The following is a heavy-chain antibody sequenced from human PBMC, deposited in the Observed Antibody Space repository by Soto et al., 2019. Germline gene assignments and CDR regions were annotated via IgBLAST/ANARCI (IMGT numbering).Heavy chain of an antibody. CDR1: GGSISSSSYY. CDR2: IYYSGST. Sequence: SETLSLTCTVSGGSISSSSYYWGWIRQPPGKGLEWIGNIYYSGSTYYNPSLKSRVTISVDTSKNQFSLKLSSVTAADTAVYYCASRGYSYGRGGYFDYWGQGTLVTVSS. CDR3: ASRGYSYGRGGYFDY. J-gene: IGHJ4*02. D-gene: IGHD5-18*01. V-gene: IGHV4-39*01.